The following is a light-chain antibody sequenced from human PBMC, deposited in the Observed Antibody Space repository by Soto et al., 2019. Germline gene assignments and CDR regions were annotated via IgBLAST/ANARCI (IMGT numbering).Light chain of an antibody. CDR1: QGISSY. V-gene: IGKV1-8*01. Sequence: AIRMTQSPSSFSASTGDRVTITCRASQGISSYLAWYQQKPGKAPKLLIYAASTLQSGVPSRFSGSGSGTDFTLTISCLQSEDFATYYCQQYCSYSFTFGAGTKVDIK. J-gene: IGKJ3*01. CDR2: AAS. CDR3: QQYCSYSFT.